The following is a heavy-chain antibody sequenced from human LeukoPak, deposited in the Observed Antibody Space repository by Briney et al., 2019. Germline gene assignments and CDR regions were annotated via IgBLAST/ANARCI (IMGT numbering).Heavy chain of an antibody. J-gene: IGHJ5*02. CDR2: IIPIFGTA. V-gene: IGHV1-69*05. CDR3: ARALGYCSSTSCYGWFDP. CDR1: GGTFSSYA. D-gene: IGHD2-2*01. Sequence: GASVKVSCKASGGTFSSYAISWVRQAPGQGLEWMGGIIPIFGTANYAQKFQGRVTIITDESTSTAYMELSSLRSEDTAVYYCARALGYCSSTSCYGWFDPWGQGTLVTVSS.